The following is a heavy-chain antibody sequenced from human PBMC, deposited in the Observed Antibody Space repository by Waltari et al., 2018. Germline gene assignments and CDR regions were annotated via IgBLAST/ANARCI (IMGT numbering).Heavy chain of an antibody. CDR3: ARGENAYDSSGYTFDP. V-gene: IGHV4-31*03. Sequence: QVQLQESGPGLVKPSQTLSLTCTVSGGSISSGGYYWSWIRQNPGKGLEWIGYIYYSVSTYYHPSLKSRVTISVDTSKNQFSLKLSSVTAADTAVYYCARGENAYDSSGYTFDPWGQGTLVTVSS. J-gene: IGHJ5*02. CDR2: IYYSVST. CDR1: GGSISSGGYY. D-gene: IGHD3-22*01.